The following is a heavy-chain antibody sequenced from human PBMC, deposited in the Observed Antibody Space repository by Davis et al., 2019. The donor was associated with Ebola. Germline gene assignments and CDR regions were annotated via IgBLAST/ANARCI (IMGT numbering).Heavy chain of an antibody. Sequence: PGGSLRLSCAASGFTFSSYAMSWVRQAPGKGLEWVSAISGSGGSTYYADSVKGRFTISRDNSKNTLYLQMNSLRAEDTAVYYCARTYDSSGYYYPGYWGQGTLVTVSS. V-gene: IGHV3-23*01. D-gene: IGHD3-22*01. J-gene: IGHJ4*02. CDR1: GFTFSSYA. CDR2: ISGSGGST. CDR3: ARTYDSSGYYYPGY.